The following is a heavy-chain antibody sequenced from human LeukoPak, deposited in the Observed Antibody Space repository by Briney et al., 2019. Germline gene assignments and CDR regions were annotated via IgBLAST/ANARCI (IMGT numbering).Heavy chain of an antibody. Sequence: SQTLSLTCAISGDSVSSNSAAWNWIRQSPSRGLEWLGRTYYRSKWYNDYAVSVKSRITINPDTSKNQFSLNLSSVTAADTAVYYCATGGYYYDSSACWGQGTLVTVSS. V-gene: IGHV6-1*01. CDR3: ATGGYYYDSSAC. D-gene: IGHD3-22*01. J-gene: IGHJ4*02. CDR1: GDSVSSNSAA. CDR2: TYYRSKWYN.